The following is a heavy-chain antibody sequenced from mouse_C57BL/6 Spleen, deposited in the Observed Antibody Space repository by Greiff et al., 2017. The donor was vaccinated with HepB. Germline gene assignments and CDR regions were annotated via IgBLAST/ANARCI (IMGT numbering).Heavy chain of an antibody. CDR3: AFITTVVATNCWYFDV. J-gene: IGHJ1*03. CDR2: IYPRSGNT. D-gene: IGHD1-1*01. Sequence: VKLMESGAELARPGASVKLSCKASGYTFTSYGISWVKQRTGQGLEWIGEIYPRSGNTYYNEKFKGKATLTADKSSSTAYMELRSLTSEDSAVYFCAFITTVVATNCWYFDVWGTGTTVTVSS. V-gene: IGHV1-81*01. CDR1: GYTFTSYG.